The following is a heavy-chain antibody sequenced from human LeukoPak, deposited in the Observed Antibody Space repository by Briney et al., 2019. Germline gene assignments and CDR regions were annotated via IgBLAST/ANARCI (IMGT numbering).Heavy chain of an antibody. CDR2: IYSGGST. D-gene: IGHD2/OR15-2a*01. CDR3: AKDREYYFDY. V-gene: IGHV3-53*05. CDR1: GFTVSSNY. J-gene: IGHJ4*02. Sequence: GGSLRLSCAASGFTVSSNYMSWVRQAPGKGLEWVSVIYSGGSTYYADSVKGRFTISRDNSKNTLYLQMSSLRAEDTAVYYCAKDREYYFDYWGQGTLVTVSS.